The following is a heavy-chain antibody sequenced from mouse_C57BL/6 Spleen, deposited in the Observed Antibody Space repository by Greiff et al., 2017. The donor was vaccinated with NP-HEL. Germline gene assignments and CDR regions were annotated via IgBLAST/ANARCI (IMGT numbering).Heavy chain of an antibody. CDR1: GFTFSDYG. V-gene: IGHV5-17*01. Sequence: EVKLMESGGGLVKPGGSLKLSCAASGFTFSDYGMHWVRQAPEKGLEWVAYISRGSSTIYYADKVKGRFTISRDNAKNTLFLQMTSLRCEDTAMYYCARDGSGASSHAMDYWGQGTSVTVSS. CDR3: ARDGSGASSHAMDY. CDR2: ISRGSSTI. D-gene: IGHD3-2*02. J-gene: IGHJ4*01.